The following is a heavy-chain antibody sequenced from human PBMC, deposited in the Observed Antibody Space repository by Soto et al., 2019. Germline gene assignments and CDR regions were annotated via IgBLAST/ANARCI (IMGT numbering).Heavy chain of an antibody. CDR2: INAANGVT. J-gene: IGHJ3*02. V-gene: IGHV1-3*01. Sequence: QVQLVQSGAEVKPPGASVKVSCRTSGYSFTAYALHWVRQAPGQGLEWMGRINAANGVTKFSQKFQGRVTITRDTSATTAYMELSSLRSEDTAVYFCARINSGTYRYCAFHMWGQGTTVTVAS. CDR3: ARINSGTYRYCAFHM. D-gene: IGHD1-26*01. CDR1: GYSFTAYA.